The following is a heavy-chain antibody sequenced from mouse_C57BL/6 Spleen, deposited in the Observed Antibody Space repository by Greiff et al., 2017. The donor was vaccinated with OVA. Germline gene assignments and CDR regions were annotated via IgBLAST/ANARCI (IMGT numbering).Heavy chain of an antibody. J-gene: IGHJ1*03. CDR3: ARRNYYGSSYEWYFDV. CDR1: GYSFTGYF. Sequence: VQLKQSGPELVKPGDSVKISCKASGYSFTGYFMNWVMQSHGKSLEWIGRINPYNGDTFYNQKFKGKATLTVDKSSSTAHMELRSLTSEDSAVYYCARRNYYGSSYEWYFDVWGTGTTVTVSS. V-gene: IGHV1-20*01. D-gene: IGHD1-1*01. CDR2: INPYNGDT.